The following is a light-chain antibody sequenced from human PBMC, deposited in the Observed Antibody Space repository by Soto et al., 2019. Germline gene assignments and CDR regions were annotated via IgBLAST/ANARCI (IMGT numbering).Light chain of an antibody. Sequence: QLVLTQSPSASASLGASVKLTCTLSSGHSSYAIAWHQQQPEKGPRYLMKLNSDGSHSKGDGLPDRFSGSSSGAERYLTLSSLQSEDEADYYCQTWGTGIVVFGGGTKLTVL. V-gene: IGLV4-69*01. CDR1: SGHSSYA. J-gene: IGLJ2*01. CDR2: LNSDGSH. CDR3: QTWGTGIVV.